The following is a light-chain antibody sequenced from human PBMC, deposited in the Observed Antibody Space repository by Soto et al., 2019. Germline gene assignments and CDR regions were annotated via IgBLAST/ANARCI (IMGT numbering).Light chain of an antibody. CDR2: EVN. J-gene: IGLJ1*01. CDR1: SSDVGGYNY. V-gene: IGLV2-8*01. Sequence: QSALTQPPSASGSPGQSVAISCTGTSSDVGGYNYVSWYQQHPGKAPKLMIYEVNKRPSGVPDRFSGSKSGNTASLTVSGLQAEDEADYYCSSYAGSLSDYVFGTGTKVTVL. CDR3: SSYAGSLSDYV.